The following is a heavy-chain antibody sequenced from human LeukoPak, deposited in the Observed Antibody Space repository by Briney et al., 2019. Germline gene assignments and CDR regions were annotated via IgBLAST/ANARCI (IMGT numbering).Heavy chain of an antibody. D-gene: IGHD6-13*01. V-gene: IGHV1-18*01. CDR1: GYTFTSYG. CDR3: ARGRGSSWRSYYFDY. Sequence: GASVKVSCKASGYTFTSYGISWVRQAPGQGLEWMGWISAYNGNTNYAQRLQGRVTMTTDTSTSTAYMELRSLRSDDTAVYYCARGRGSSWRSYYFDYWGQGILVTVSS. J-gene: IGHJ4*02. CDR2: ISAYNGNT.